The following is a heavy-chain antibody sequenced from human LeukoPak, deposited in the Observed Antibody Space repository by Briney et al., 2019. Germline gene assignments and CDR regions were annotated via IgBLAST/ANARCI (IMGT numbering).Heavy chain of an antibody. CDR2: LYHSGST. CDR1: GYSISSGYY. Sequence: SETLSLTCSVSGYSISSGYYWGWIRQAPGKGLEWIGNLYHSGSTYYNPSLKSRVSISVDTSKNQFSLKLSSVTAADTAVYYCARLHSSSGYSGYDSDYWGQGTLVTVSS. V-gene: IGHV4-38-2*02. J-gene: IGHJ4*02. CDR3: ARLHSSSGYSGYDSDY. D-gene: IGHD5-12*01.